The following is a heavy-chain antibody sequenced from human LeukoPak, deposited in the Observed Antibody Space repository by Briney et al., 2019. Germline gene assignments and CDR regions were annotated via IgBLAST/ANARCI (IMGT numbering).Heavy chain of an antibody. V-gene: IGHV3-23*01. CDR3: AKRNTMVRGGPCFDN. CDR1: GFTFSSYG. Sequence: GGSLRLSCAASGFTFSSYGMSWVRQAPGKGLEWVSAISGSGGSTYYADSVKGRFTISRDNSKNTLYLQMNSLRAEDAAVYYCAKRNTMVRGGPCFDNWGQGLLVTVSS. J-gene: IGHJ4*02. D-gene: IGHD3-10*01. CDR2: ISGSGGST.